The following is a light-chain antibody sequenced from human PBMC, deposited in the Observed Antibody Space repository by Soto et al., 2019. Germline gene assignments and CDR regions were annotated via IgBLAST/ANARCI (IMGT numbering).Light chain of an antibody. CDR3: AAWDDSLSGYV. J-gene: IGLJ1*01. Sequence: QSVLTQPPSASGTPGQRVSISCSGSSSNIGTNTVNWYQQLPGTAPKLLIYSNSQRPSGVPDRFSGSKSGTSASLAISGLQSDYYADYYCAAWDDSLSGYVFGTGTKVTVL. CDR2: SNS. V-gene: IGLV1-44*01. CDR1: SSNIGTNT.